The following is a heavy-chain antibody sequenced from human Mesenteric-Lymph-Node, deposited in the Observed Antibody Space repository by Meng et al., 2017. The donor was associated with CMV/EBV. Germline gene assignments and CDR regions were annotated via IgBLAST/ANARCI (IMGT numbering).Heavy chain of an antibody. CDR2: IYIGGTT. Sequence: SCAASGFNVSSSSMNWVRQGPGKGLEWVSVIYIGGTTYYADSVKGRFTISRDSSKNTLFLQMNSLRAEDTAVYYCAGGFAGGIPRGSWDHGILVTVSS. CDR3: AGGFAGGIPRGS. J-gene: IGHJ5*01. CDR1: GFNVSSSS. V-gene: IGHV3-53*01. D-gene: IGHD3-16*01.